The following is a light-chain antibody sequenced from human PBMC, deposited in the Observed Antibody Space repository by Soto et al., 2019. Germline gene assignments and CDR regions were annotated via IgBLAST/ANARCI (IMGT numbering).Light chain of an antibody. CDR3: QRRSNWLIT. Sequence: EIVLTQSPATLALSPGERATLSCRASQSVSSYLAWYQQKPGQAPRLLIYDASDRATGIPARVSGSGSEIVFTITISILDPEEFAVYFCQRRSNWLITFGQGTRLKMK. V-gene: IGKV3-11*01. CDR1: QSVSSY. J-gene: IGKJ5*01. CDR2: DAS.